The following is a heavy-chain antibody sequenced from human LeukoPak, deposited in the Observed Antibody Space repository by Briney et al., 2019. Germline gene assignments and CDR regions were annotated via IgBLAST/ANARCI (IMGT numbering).Heavy chain of an antibody. CDR2: ISSSGSTI. Sequence: PGGSLRLSCAASGFTFSSYEMNWVRQAPGKGLEWVSYISSSGSTIYYADSVKGRFTISRDNAKNSLYLQMNSLRAEDTAVYYCASLDYDSSGYYPHRSDYWGQGTLVTVSS. CDR3: ASLDYDSSGYYPHRSDY. V-gene: IGHV3-48*03. D-gene: IGHD3-22*01. J-gene: IGHJ4*02. CDR1: GFTFSSYE.